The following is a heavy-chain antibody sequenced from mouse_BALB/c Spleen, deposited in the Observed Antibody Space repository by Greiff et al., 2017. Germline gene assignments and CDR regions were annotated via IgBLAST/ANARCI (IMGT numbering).Heavy chain of an antibody. V-gene: IGHV1S135*01. D-gene: IGHD1-1*01. J-gene: IGHJ1*01. CDR1: GYSFTSYY. Sequence: EVQLQQSGPELMKPGASVKISCKASGYSFTSYYMHWVKQSHGKSLEWIGYIDPFNGGTSYNQKFKGKATLTVDKSSSTAYMHLSSLTSEDSAVYYCAREGGYYGSSYVLYWYFDVWGAGTTVTVSS. CDR2: IDPFNGGT. CDR3: AREGGYYGSSYVLYWYFDV.